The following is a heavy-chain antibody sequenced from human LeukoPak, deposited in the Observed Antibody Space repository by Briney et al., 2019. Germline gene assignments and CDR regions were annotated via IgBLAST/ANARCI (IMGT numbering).Heavy chain of an antibody. CDR2: IYSGGAI. Sequence: GGSLRLSCAASGFTFSSYWMSWVRQAPGKGLEWVSLIYSGGAIYYADSVRGRFALSRDNSKNTVYLQINSLRVEDTAMYYCANVGAFNIWGQGTMVTVSS. V-gene: IGHV3-66*01. J-gene: IGHJ3*02. CDR1: GFTFSSYW. CDR3: ANVGAFNI.